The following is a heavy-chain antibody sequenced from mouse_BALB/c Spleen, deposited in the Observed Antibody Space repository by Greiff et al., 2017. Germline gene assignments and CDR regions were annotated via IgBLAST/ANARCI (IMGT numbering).Heavy chain of an antibody. CDR3: AREVDYYAMDY. V-gene: IGHV1-14*01. CDR1: GYTFTSYV. Sequence: VQLQQSGPELVKPGASVKMSCTASGYTFTSYVMHWVKQKPGQGLEWIGYINPYNDGTKYNEKFKGKATLTSDKSSSTAYMELSSLTSEDSAVYYCAREVDYYAMDYWGQGTSVTVSS. CDR2: INPYNDGT. D-gene: IGHD1-1*01. J-gene: IGHJ4*01.